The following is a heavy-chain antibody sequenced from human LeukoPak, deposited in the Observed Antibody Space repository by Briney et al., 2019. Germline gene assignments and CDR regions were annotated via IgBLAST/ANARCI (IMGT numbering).Heavy chain of an antibody. CDR1: GGTFSSYA. CDR3: ARVARPRRGGFSSSPRPKDY. Sequence: RWASVKVSCKASGGTFSSYAISWVRQAPGQGLEWMGGIIPIFGTANYAQKFQGRVTITADESTSTAYMELSSLRSGDTAVYYCARVARPRRGGFSSSPRPKDYWGQGTLVTVSS. CDR2: IIPIFGTA. J-gene: IGHJ4*02. V-gene: IGHV1-69*01. D-gene: IGHD6-13*01.